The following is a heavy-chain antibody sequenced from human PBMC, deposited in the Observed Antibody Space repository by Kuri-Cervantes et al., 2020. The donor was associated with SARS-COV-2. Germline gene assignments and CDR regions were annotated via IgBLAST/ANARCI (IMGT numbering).Heavy chain of an antibody. CDR2: IVVGSGNT. CDR3: ARGLGYSSSSHRGGSFDY. D-gene: IGHD6-6*01. V-gene: IGHV1-58*01. CDR1: GFTFTSSA. Sequence: SVKVSCKASGFTFTSSAVQWVRQARGQRLEWIGWIVVGSGNTNYAQKFQERVTITRDMSTSTAYMELSSLRSEDTAVYYCARGLGYSSSSHRGGSFDYWGQGTLVTVSS. J-gene: IGHJ4*02.